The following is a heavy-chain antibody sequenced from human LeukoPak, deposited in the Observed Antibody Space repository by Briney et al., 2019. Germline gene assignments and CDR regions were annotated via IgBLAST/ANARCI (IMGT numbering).Heavy chain of an antibody. CDR1: GGSISSHH. CDR3: AGQPHGLQFADN. V-gene: IGHV4-59*11. J-gene: IGHJ4*02. Sequence: SETLSLTCAVSGGSISSHHCSWLRQPPGKGLEWIGYVYYSGSTNYNPSLKSRVTISIDTSKNQFSLNLSSVTAADTAVYYCAGQPHGLQFADNWGQGTLVTVSS. CDR2: VYYSGST. D-gene: IGHD5-24*01.